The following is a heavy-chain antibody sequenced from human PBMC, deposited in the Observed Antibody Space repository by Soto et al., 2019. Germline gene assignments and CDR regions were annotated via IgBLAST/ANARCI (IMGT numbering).Heavy chain of an antibody. J-gene: IGHJ6*02. D-gene: IGHD2-21*02. CDR1: GYTFTSYA. CDR2: INAGNGNT. Sequence: ASVKVSCKASGYTFTSYAMHWVRQAPGQRLEWMGWINAGNGNTKYSQKFQGRVTITRDTSASTAYMELSSLRPEDTAVYYCASEYCGGDCYSAARYGMDVWGQGTTVTVSS. CDR3: ASEYCGGDCYSAARYGMDV. V-gene: IGHV1-3*01.